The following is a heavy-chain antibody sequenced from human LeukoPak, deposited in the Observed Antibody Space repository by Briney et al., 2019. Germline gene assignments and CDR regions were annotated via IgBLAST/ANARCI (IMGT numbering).Heavy chain of an antibody. CDR2: ISSSSSYI. CDR3: ARDPFSTYGGTRYYFDY. CDR1: GFTFSSYS. J-gene: IGHJ4*02. Sequence: PGGSLRLSCAASGFTFSSYSMNWVRQAPGKGLEWVSSISSSSSYIYYADSVKGRFTISRDNAKNSLYLQMNSLRAEDTAVYYCARDPFSTYGGTRYYFDYWGQGTLVTVSS. D-gene: IGHD4-23*01. V-gene: IGHV3-21*01.